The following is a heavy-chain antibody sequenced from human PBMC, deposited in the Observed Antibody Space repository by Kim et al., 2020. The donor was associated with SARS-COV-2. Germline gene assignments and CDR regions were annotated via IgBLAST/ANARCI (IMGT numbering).Heavy chain of an antibody. V-gene: IGHV4-4*07. CDR2: IYTSGST. CDR1: GGSISSYY. J-gene: IGHJ3*02. CDR3: ARKTYYDFWSGYAFDI. Sequence: SETLSLTCTVSGGSISSYYWSWIRQPAGKGLEWIGRIYTSGSTNYNPSLKSRVTMSVDTSKNQFSLKLSSVTAADTAVYYCARKTYYDFWSGYAFDIWGQGAMVTVSS. D-gene: IGHD3-3*01.